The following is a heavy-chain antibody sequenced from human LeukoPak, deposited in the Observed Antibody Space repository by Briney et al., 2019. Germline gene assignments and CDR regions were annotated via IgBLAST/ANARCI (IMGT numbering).Heavy chain of an antibody. J-gene: IGHJ4*02. D-gene: IGHD3-22*01. CDR1: GFTFSSYE. V-gene: IGHV3-48*03. CDR2: ISSSGSTI. CDR3: ARDNSPAYDSSGYFHY. Sequence: SGGSLRLSCAASGFTFSSYEMNWVRQAPWKGLEWVSYISSSGSTIYYADSVKGRFTISRDNAKNSLYLQMNSLRAEDTAVYYCARDNSPAYDSSGYFHYWGQGTLVTVSS.